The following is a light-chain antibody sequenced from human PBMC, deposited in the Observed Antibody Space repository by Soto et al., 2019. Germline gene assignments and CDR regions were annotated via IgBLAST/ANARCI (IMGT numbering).Light chain of an antibody. CDR3: RQYNIWPPDRP. CDR2: GAS. J-gene: IGKJ1*01. CDR1: QSVSSN. Sequence: DIVMTQSPATLSVSPGERVTLSCRASQSVSSNLPWYQQKPGQAHRLLIYGASTRATGIPARFSGSGSGTEFSLTLSSLQSVELAIYFCRQYNIWPPDRPFGQGPRVELK. V-gene: IGKV3-15*01.